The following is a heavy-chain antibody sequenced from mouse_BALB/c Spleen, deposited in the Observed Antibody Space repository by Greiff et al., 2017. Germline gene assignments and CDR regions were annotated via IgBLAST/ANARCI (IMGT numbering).Heavy chain of an antibody. V-gene: IGHV5-17*02. CDR2: ISSGSSTI. CDR1: GFTFSSFG. D-gene: IGHD1-1*01. CDR3: ARGTYYYGSSPYYAMDY. J-gene: IGHJ4*01. Sequence: EVKLVESGGGLVQPGGSRKLSCAASGFTFSSFGMHWVRQAPEKGLEWVAYISSGSSTIYYADTVKGRFTISRDNPKNTLFLQMTSLRSEDTAMYYCARGTYYYGSSPYYAMDYWGQGTSVTVSS.